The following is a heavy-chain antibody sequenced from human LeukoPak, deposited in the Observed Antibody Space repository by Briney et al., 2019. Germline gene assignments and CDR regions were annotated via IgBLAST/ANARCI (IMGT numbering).Heavy chain of an antibody. CDR3: ARGGSSGYLQYYYYYYMDV. D-gene: IGHD3-22*01. CDR1: GFTFDDYA. J-gene: IGHJ6*03. Sequence: PGGSLRLSCAASGFTFDDYAMHWVRQAPGKGLEWVSGISWNSGTIGYADSVKGRFTISRDNAKNSLYLQMNSLRAEDTALYYCARGGSSGYLQYYYYYYMDVWGKGTTVTVSS. V-gene: IGHV3-9*01. CDR2: ISWNSGTI.